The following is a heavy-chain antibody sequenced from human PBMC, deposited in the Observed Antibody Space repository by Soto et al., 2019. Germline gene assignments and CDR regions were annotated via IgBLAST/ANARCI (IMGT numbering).Heavy chain of an antibody. CDR1: GGSISSSSYY. CDR2: IYYSGST. Sequence: PSETLSLTCTVSGGSISSSSYYWGWIRQPPGKGLEWIGSIYYSGSTYYNPSLKSRVTISVDTSKNQFSLKLSSVTAADTAVYYCARGWWPSFDYWGQGTLVTVSS. CDR3: ARGWWPSFDY. V-gene: IGHV4-39*07. D-gene: IGHD2-15*01. J-gene: IGHJ4*02.